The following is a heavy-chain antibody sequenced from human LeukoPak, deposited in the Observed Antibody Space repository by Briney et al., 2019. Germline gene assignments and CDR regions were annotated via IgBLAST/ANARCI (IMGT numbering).Heavy chain of an antibody. CDR2: INHSGST. J-gene: IGHJ6*02. Sequence: PSETLSLTCAVYGGSFSGYYWSWIRQPPGKGLEWIGEINHSGSTNYGPSLKSRVTISVDTSKNQFSLKLSSVTAADTAVYYCARGRPVPRRRYGMDVWGQGTTVTVSS. D-gene: IGHD1-14*01. CDR1: GGSFSGYY. V-gene: IGHV4-34*01. CDR3: ARGRPVPRRRYGMDV.